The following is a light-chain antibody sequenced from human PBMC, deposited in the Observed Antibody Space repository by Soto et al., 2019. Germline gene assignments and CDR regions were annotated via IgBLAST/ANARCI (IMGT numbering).Light chain of an antibody. CDR2: DAA. CDR1: QTVNNY. V-gene: IGKV3-11*01. J-gene: IGKJ4*01. Sequence: LTQSPATLSVSPGGRTILSCRASQTVNNYLAWYQQKPGQAPRLLIYDAATRATGIPARFSGSGSGTDFTLTISSLEPEDFAVYFCQQRSDWVSFGGGTKVEIK. CDR3: QQRSDWVS.